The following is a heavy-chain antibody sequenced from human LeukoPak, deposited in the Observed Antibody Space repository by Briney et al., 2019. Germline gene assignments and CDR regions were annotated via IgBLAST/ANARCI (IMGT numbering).Heavy chain of an antibody. V-gene: IGHV3-11*01. Sequence: PGGSLRLSCAASGFTFSDYYMSWIRQAPGKGLEWVSYISSSGSTIYYADSVKGRFTISRDNAKNLLYLQMNSLRAEDTAVYYCARYSGSYYRSDFDYWGQGTLVTVSS. CDR2: ISSSGSTI. CDR1: GFTFSDYY. D-gene: IGHD1-26*01. J-gene: IGHJ4*02. CDR3: ARYSGSYYRSDFDY.